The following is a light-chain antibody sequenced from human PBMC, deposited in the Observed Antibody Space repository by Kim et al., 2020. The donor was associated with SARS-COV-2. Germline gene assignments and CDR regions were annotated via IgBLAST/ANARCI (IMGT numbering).Light chain of an antibody. V-gene: IGKV1-39*01. Sequence: DTQMTQSPSSLSASVGDRVTITCRASQRISNFLSWYQQKSGRAPKLLIYAASSLQSGVPSRFSGSGSGTDFTLTISSLQPEDFATYYCQQYDYSPLTSGGGTTVDIK. CDR1: QRISNF. CDR3: QQYDYSPLT. J-gene: IGKJ4*01. CDR2: AAS.